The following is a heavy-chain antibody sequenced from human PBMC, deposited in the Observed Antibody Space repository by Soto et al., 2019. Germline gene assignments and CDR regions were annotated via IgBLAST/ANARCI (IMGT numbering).Heavy chain of an antibody. CDR1: GYTFTSYG. J-gene: IGHJ5*02. D-gene: IGHD2-21*01. V-gene: IGHV1-18*01. CDR3: AGAAHIYNCFDP. CDR2: ISAYNGNT. Sequence: VSVKVSCKASGYTFTSYGISWVRQAPGQGLEWMGWISAYNGNTNYAQKLQGRVTMTTDTSTSTAYMELRSLRSDDTAVYYCAGAAHIYNCFDPWGQGTPVTVSS.